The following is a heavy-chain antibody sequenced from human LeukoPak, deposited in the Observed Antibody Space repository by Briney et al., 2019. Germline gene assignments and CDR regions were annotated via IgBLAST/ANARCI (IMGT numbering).Heavy chain of an antibody. CDR1: GGSISSYY. CDR3: ARDRKDHYMDV. J-gene: IGHJ6*03. V-gene: IGHV4-59*01. Sequence: PSETLSLTCTVSGGSISSYYWSWIRQPPGKGLEWIGYIYYSGSTNYNPSLKSRVTISVDTSKNQFSLKLSSVTAADTAVYYCARDRKDHYMDVWGKGTTVTVSS. CDR2: IYYSGST.